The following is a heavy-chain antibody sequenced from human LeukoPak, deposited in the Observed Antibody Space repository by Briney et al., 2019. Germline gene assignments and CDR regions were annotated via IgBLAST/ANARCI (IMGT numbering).Heavy chain of an antibody. CDR2: ISGSGGVT. V-gene: IGHV3-53*01. D-gene: IGHD1-1*01. CDR1: GFTVSSNY. J-gene: IGHJ4*02. CDR3: ASPPVSVRSTGATS. Sequence: GGSLRLSCAASGFTVSSNYMSWVRQAPGKGLEWVSVISGSGGVTYYADSVRGRFTIARDNSKNTLYLQRNSLPAEDTAVYYCASPPVSVRSTGATSWGQGTLVTVSS.